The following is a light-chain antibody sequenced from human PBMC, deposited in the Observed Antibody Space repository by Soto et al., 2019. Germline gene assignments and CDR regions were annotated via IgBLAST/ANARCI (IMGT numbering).Light chain of an antibody. CDR2: KAS. J-gene: IGKJ1*01. CDR1: QSISVW. Sequence: DIQMTQSPSTLSASVGDRVTLTCRASQSISVWLAWYQQKAGKAPNLLIYKASRLESGVPSRFSGSGSGTEFTLTISGLQSEDLAVYYCQQYNNWPPWTVGQGNKVDIK. V-gene: IGKV1-5*03. CDR3: QQYNNWPPWT.